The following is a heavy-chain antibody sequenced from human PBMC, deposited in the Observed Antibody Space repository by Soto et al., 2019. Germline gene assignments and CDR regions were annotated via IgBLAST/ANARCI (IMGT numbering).Heavy chain of an antibody. D-gene: IGHD2-2*01. Sequence: KPSETLSLTCTVSGGSISSSSYYWGWIRQPPGKGLEWIGSIYYSGSTYYNPSLKSRVTISVDTSKNQFSLKLSSVTAADTAVYYCAREGYCSSTSCYFSRWRDQYYYYYSMDVWGQGTTVTVSS. CDR3: AREGYCSSTSCYFSRWRDQYYYYYSMDV. CDR2: IYYSGST. V-gene: IGHV4-39*02. J-gene: IGHJ6*02. CDR1: GGSISSSSYY.